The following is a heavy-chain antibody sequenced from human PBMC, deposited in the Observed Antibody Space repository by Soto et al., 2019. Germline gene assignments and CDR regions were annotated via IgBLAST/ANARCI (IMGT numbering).Heavy chain of an antibody. J-gene: IGHJ4*02. CDR2: INPNSGGT. V-gene: IGHV1-2*02. CDR1: GYTFTGYY. CDR3: AGVPHGYTPFDY. Sequence: ASVKVSCKASGYTFTGYYMHWVRQAPGQGLEWMGWINPNSGGTNYAQKFQGRVTMTRDTSISTAYMELSRLRSDDTAVYYCAGVPHGYTPFDYWGQGTLVTSPQ. D-gene: IGHD5-12*01.